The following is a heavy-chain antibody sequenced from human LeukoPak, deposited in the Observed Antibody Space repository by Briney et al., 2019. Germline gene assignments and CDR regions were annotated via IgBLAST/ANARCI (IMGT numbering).Heavy chain of an antibody. CDR3: ARIKVGYYYGSGSSMVGEYYFDY. CDR1: AGSISSYY. Sequence: SETLSLTGTGSAGSISSYYWSWIRQPPGKGLKGIICIYTSGSTNANPSLNSRVTISVNTPEKQFSVKLSSVTAADTAVYYGARIKVGYYYGSGSSMVGEYYFDYWGQGTLVTVSS. CDR2: IYTSGST. J-gene: IGHJ4*02. V-gene: IGHV4-4*09. D-gene: IGHD3-10*01.